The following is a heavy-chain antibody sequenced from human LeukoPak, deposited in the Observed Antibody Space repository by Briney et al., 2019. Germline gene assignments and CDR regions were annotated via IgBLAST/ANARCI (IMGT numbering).Heavy chain of an antibody. V-gene: IGHV4-30-4*08. CDR1: GGSISSGDYY. CDR3: ARTRRDYFGY. J-gene: IGHJ4*02. CDR2: IYYSGST. Sequence: SETLSLTCTVSGGSISSGDYYWRWIRQPPGKGLEWIAYIYYSGSTYYNPSLKSRVTISVDTSKNQFSLKLSTVTAADTAVYYCARTRRDYFGYWGQGTLVTVSS.